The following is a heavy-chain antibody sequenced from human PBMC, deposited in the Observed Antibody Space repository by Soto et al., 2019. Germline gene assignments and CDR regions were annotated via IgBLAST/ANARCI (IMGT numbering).Heavy chain of an antibody. CDR2: IIPIFGTA. J-gene: IGHJ6*02. CDR3: AVDSYYYDSSGYCGMDV. Sequence: QVPLVQSGAEVKKPGSSVKVSCKASGGTFSSYAISWVRQAPGQGLEWMGGIIPIFGTANYAQKFQGRVTITADESTSTAYMELSSLRSEDTAVYYCAVDSYYYDSSGYCGMDVWGQGTTVTVSS. D-gene: IGHD3-22*01. V-gene: IGHV1-69*01. CDR1: GGTFSSYA.